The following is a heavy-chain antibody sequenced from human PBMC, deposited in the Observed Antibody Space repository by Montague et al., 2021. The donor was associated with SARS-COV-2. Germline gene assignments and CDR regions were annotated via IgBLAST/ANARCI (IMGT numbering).Heavy chain of an antibody. V-gene: IGHV4-34*01. CDR2: INHSGTA. CDR1: GGSFSVYY. CDR3: AKEREVVRAARTLVAFDL. D-gene: IGHD2-2*01. Sequence: SETLSLTCAVYGGSFSVYYWCWLRQSPRRGLGWIAEINHSGTANYNPSLKSRVRISVDPSKTQFTLKLTSVTAADTAMYYCAKEREVVRAARTLVAFDLWGQGTMVTVSS. J-gene: IGHJ3*01.